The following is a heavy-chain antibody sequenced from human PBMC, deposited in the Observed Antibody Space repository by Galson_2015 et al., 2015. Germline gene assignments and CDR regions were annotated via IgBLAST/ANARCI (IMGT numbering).Heavy chain of an antibody. D-gene: IGHD6-19*01. CDR1: GFTFSNAW. J-gene: IGHJ4*02. Sequence: SLRLSCAASGFTFSNAWMSWVRQAPGKGLEWVGRIKSKTDGGTTDYAAPVKGGFTISRDDSKNTLYLQMNSLKTEDTAVYYCTLAPSIAVAVDYWGQGTLVTVSS. CDR3: TLAPSIAVAVDY. V-gene: IGHV3-15*01. CDR2: IKSKTDGGTT.